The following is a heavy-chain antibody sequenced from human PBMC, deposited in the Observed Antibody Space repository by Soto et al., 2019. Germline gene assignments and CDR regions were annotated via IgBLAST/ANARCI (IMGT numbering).Heavy chain of an antibody. Sequence: QVQLVESGGGVVQPGRSLRLSCAASGFTFSSYGMHWVRQAPGKGLEWVAVIWYDGSNKYYADSVKGRFTISRDNSKNTLSLQMNSLRAEDTAGYCCASHDESCDAFDIWGQGTMVTVSS. V-gene: IGHV3-33*01. CDR1: GFTFSSYG. J-gene: IGHJ3*02. CDR2: IWYDGSNK. D-gene: IGHD3-10*01. CDR3: ASHDESCDAFDI.